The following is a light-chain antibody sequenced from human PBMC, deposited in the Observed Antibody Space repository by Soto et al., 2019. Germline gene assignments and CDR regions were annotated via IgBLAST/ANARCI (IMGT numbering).Light chain of an antibody. Sequence: DILFAQSPGTLSLSPGEGATLSWRASQTVRSSSLAWYQPKPGQAPRLIIFGASTRADGFPDRFSGSGFGTDFTLTISSLEPEDAAFYYCQQRSNWPPITFGQGTRLEI. CDR3: QQRSNWPPIT. V-gene: IGKV3D-20*02. CDR2: GAS. J-gene: IGKJ5*01. CDR1: QTVRSSS.